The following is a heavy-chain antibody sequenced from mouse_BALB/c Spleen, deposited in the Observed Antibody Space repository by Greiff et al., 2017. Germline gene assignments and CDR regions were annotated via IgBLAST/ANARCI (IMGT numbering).Heavy chain of an antibody. V-gene: IGHV5-17*02. Sequence: EVKVEESGGGLVQPGGSRKLSCAASGFTFSSFGMHWVRQAPEKGLEWVAYISSGSSTIYYADTVKGRFTISRDNPKNTLFLQMTSLRSEDTAMYYCARWGYYYAMDYWGQGTSVTVSS. CDR2: ISSGSSTI. CDR1: GFTFSSFG. J-gene: IGHJ4*01. CDR3: ARWGYYYAMDY.